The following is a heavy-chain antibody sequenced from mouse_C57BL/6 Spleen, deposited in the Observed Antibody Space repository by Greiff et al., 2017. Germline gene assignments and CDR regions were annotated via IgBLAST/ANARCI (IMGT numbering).Heavy chain of an antibody. V-gene: IGHV1-80*01. Sequence: QVQLQQSGAELVKPGASVKISCKASGYAFSSYWMNWVKQRPGKGLEWIGQIYPGDGDTNYNGKFKGKATLTADKSSSPAYMQLSSLTSEDSAVYFCATYGSRNYFDYWGQGTTLTVSS. CDR2: IYPGDGDT. CDR3: ATYGSRNYFDY. J-gene: IGHJ2*01. CDR1: GYAFSSYW. D-gene: IGHD1-1*01.